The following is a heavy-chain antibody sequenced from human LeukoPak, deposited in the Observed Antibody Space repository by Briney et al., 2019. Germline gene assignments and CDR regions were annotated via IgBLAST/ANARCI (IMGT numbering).Heavy chain of an antibody. Sequence: PSETLSLTCSVSGGSISSYWWSWIRQPAGKGLEFIGRIYTTGRTNYNPSLKSRVSMSVDTSKNKFSLELRSVTAADTAVYFCARGGYTISSYTFDYWGQGALVTVSS. V-gene: IGHV4-4*07. CDR3: ARGGYTISSYTFDY. D-gene: IGHD3-16*02. CDR1: GGSISSYW. J-gene: IGHJ4*02. CDR2: IYTTGRT.